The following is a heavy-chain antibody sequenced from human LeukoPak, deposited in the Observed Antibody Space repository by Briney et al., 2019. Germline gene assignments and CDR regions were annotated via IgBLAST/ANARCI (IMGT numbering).Heavy chain of an antibody. V-gene: IGHV4-61*08. D-gene: IGHD5-18*01. CDR2: IYYSGST. J-gene: IGHJ4*02. CDR1: GGSISSGGHY. CDR3: AREGYSYGLDY. Sequence: SETLSLTCTVSGGSISSGGHYWSWIRQHPGKGLEWIGYIYYSGSTNYNPSLKSRVTISVDMSKNQFSLKLSSVTAADTAVYYCAREGYSYGLDYWGQGTLVTVSS.